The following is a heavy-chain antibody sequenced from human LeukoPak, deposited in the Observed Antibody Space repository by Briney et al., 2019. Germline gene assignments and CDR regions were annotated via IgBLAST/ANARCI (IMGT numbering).Heavy chain of an antibody. CDR3: AKHSHDGSAPYYEVQLDY. Sequence: GGSLRLSCAASGFTFSSYSMNWVRQAPGKGLEWVSSISTGSSYIYYADSVKGRFTISRDNAKNSLYLQMNSLRAKDTAIYYCAKHSHDGSAPYYEVQLDYWGQGTLVTVSS. J-gene: IGHJ4*02. V-gene: IGHV3-21*04. CDR2: ISTGSSYI. CDR1: GFTFSSYS. D-gene: IGHD3-22*01.